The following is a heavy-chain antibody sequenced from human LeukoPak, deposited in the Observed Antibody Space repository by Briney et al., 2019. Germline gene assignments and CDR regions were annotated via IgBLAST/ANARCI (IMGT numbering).Heavy chain of an antibody. D-gene: IGHD3-10*01. CDR1: GGSISSSDYY. Sequence: SETLSLTCTVSGGSISSSDYYWGWTRQPPGKGLEWIGEINHSGSTNYNPSLKSRVTISVDTSKNQFSLKLTSVTAADTAVYYCARDRELGYWGQGTLVTVSS. J-gene: IGHJ4*02. CDR2: INHSGST. V-gene: IGHV4-39*07. CDR3: ARDRELGY.